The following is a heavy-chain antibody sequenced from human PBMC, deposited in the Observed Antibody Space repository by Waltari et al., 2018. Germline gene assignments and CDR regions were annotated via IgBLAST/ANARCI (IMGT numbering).Heavy chain of an antibody. V-gene: IGHV1-69*13. CDR2: ITPRFNTP. CDR3: ATRIPSDHSGSFYYYGMDV. CDR1: GGTFNSFA. D-gene: IGHD6-6*01. J-gene: IGHJ6*02. Sequence: QLVQSGAEVKKPGSSVIVSCKASGGTFNSFALSWVRQAPGQGLEWMGGITPRFNTPTYARKFQGRLTGTADESTSTAYMELNSLRSEDSALYYCATRIPSDHSGSFYYYGMDVWGQGTTVTVSS.